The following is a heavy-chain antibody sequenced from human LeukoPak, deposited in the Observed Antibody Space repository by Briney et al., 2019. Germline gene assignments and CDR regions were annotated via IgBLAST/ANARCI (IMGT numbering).Heavy chain of an antibody. D-gene: IGHD6-19*01. V-gene: IGHV1-18*01. J-gene: IGHJ4*02. Sequence: ASVKVSCKASGYTFTNYGISWVRQAPGQGLEWMGWISAYNGNRHYAQKLQDRVTMTTDTSTSTADMELRSLRSDDTAVYYCGRDRGGQWLGVEYWGQGTLVTVSS. CDR3: GRDRGGQWLGVEY. CDR2: ISAYNGNR. CDR1: GYTFTNYG.